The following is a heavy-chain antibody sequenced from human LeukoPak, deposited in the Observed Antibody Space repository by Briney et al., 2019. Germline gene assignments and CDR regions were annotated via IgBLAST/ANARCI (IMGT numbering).Heavy chain of an antibody. CDR1: GGSISSGDYY. V-gene: IGHV4-30-4*08. CDR2: IYYSGST. J-gene: IGHJ4*02. Sequence: KASQTLSLTCTVSGGSISSGDYYWSWIRQPPGKGLEWIGYIYYSGSTYYNPSLKSRVTISVGTSKNQFSLKLSSLTAADTAVYYCARALRIAVAGNADPFDYWGQGTLVTVSS. CDR3: ARALRIAVAGNADPFDY. D-gene: IGHD6-19*01.